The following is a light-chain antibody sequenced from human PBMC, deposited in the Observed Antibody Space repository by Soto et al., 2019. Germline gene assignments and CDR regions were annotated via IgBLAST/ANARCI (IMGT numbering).Light chain of an antibody. V-gene: IGLV2-8*01. CDR2: GVS. Sequence: QSALTQPPSASGSTGQSVTISCTGTSSDVGGYNSVSWYQQHPGKAPKLMIYGVSTRPSGVPDRFSGSKSGNTASLTVSGLQAEDEAAYYCSSYASRNNAVVFGGGTKLTFL. CDR1: SSDVGGYNS. J-gene: IGLJ2*01. CDR3: SSYASRNNAVV.